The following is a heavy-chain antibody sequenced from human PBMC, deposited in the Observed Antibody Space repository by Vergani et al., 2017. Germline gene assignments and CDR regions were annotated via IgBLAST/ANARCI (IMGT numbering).Heavy chain of an antibody. CDR3: GRGSDNYI. CDR2: IKNTGDST. CDR1: GFTFSSHA. J-gene: IGHJ4*02. Sequence: EVQLLQSEGAVVQPGGSLRLSCVASGFTFSSHAMSWVRQGHGQGLEWVSSIKNTGDSTHYADSVKGRLTITRVNSMNTLYLQMNSLGVEDTAVCYCGRGSDNYIWGQGTLVTVSS. V-gene: IGHV3-23*01. D-gene: IGHD1-1*01.